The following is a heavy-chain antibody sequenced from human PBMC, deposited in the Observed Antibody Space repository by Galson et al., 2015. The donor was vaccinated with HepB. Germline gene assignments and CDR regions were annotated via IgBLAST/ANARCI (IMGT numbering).Heavy chain of an antibody. D-gene: IGHD5-24*01. J-gene: IGHJ5*01. CDR2: ISSDGSSA. V-gene: IGHV3-74*01. CDR1: GFTLSGYW. Sequence: SLRLSCAASGFTLSGYWMHWVRQAPGKGLVWVSAISSDGSSATYGDSVKGRFTISRDNAKNTLYLQMDSLRVEDTAVHYCVIDYQNPYSDVYKGWFDSWGQGTLVTVSS. CDR3: VIDYQNPYSDVYKGWFDS.